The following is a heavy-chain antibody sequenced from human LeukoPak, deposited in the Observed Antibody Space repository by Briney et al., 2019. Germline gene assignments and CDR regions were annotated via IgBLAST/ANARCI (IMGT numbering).Heavy chain of an antibody. Sequence: SETLSLTCTVSGGSISRYYWSWIRQPPGKGLDWIGYIYYSGSTNYDPSLKSRVTISVDTSKNQFSLKLSSVTAADTAVYYCARVGTFSSSWYSSNWFDPWGQGTLVTVSS. CDR3: ARVGTFSSSWYSSNWFDP. CDR2: IYYSGST. J-gene: IGHJ5*02. V-gene: IGHV4-59*01. D-gene: IGHD6-13*01. CDR1: GGSISRYY.